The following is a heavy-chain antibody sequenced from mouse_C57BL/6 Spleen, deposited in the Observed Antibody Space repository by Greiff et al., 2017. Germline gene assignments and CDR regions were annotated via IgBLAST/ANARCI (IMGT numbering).Heavy chain of an antibody. CDR3: AWSTVVDPYYAMDY. CDR2: IDPRDGST. V-gene: IGHV1-78*01. CDR1: GYTFTGHT. Sequence: VQLQQSDAELVKPGASVKLSCTVSGYTFTGHTISWMKQRPEQGLEWIGNIDPRDGSTKYNEKFKGKATLTADKSSSTAYLQLNRLASEDSAVYFCAWSTVVDPYYAMDYWGQGTSVTVSS. J-gene: IGHJ4*01. D-gene: IGHD1-1*01.